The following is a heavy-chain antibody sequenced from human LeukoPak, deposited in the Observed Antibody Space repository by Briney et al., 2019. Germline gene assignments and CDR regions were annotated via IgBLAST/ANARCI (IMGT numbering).Heavy chain of an antibody. CDR1: GFTFSDYY. CDR3: AREEAQSTTVDY. J-gene: IGHJ4*02. V-gene: IGHV3-11*05. D-gene: IGHD1-14*01. CDR2: ISSSSSYT. Sequence: PGGSLRLSCAASGFTFSDYYMSWIRQAPGKGLEWVSYISSSSSYTNYADSVKGRFTISRDNAKNSLYLQMNSLRAEDTAVYYCAREEAQSTTVDYWGQGTLVTVSS.